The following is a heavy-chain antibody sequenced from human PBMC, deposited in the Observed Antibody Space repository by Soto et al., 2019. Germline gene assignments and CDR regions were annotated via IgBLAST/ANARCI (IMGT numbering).Heavy chain of an antibody. CDR2: IYWDDDK. CDR1: GFSLSTSGVG. Sequence: QITLKESGPTLVKPTQTLTLTCTFSGFSLSTSGVGVGWIRQPPGKALEWLALIYWDDDKRYSPSLKSRLTITKDTSKNQGVLTMTNMDPVDTATYYCAHSLRTYGSGSYFKEFDYWGQGTLVTVSS. V-gene: IGHV2-5*02. D-gene: IGHD3-10*01. J-gene: IGHJ4*02. CDR3: AHSLRTYGSGSYFKEFDY.